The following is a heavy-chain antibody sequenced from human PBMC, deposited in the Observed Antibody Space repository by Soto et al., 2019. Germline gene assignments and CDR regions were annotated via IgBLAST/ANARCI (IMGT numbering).Heavy chain of an antibody. V-gene: IGHV3-30*03. J-gene: IGHJ1*01. D-gene: IGHD2-2*01. Sequence: QVQLVESGGGVGQPGTSLRLSCAASGLSFSTYGMNWVRLAPGKGLEWVAVISNDGSNKYYADSVKGRFTISRDNSKNTVYLQMNSLRAEDTAVYYCASGRGYCGETSCSYFDYSQHWGQGALVTVSS. CDR3: ASGRGYCGETSCSYFDYSQH. CDR1: GLSFSTYG. CDR2: ISNDGSNK.